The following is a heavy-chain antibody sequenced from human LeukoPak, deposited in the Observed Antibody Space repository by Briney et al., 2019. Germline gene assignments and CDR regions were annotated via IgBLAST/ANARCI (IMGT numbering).Heavy chain of an antibody. CDR3: AKNGCYYYYTMAV. V-gene: IGHV3-74*01. J-gene: IGHJ6*03. Sequence: GGSLRLSCAASGFHFSSYWMHWVRQAPGKGLVWVSRIITDGSSTCYADSVKGRFPISRDNAKNSLYLQMNSLSAEDAGVYFCAKNGCYYYYTMAVWGEGTTFAVSS. D-gene: IGHD2-2*03. CDR1: GFHFSSYW. CDR2: IITDGSST.